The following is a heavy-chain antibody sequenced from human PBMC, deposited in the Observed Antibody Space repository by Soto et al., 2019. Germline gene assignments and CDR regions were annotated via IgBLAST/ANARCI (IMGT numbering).Heavy chain of an antibody. V-gene: IGHV3-23*01. CDR2: ISSSGGNT. CDR1: GFSFSTYT. CDR3: AKDLITGVAPTYLDY. J-gene: IGHJ4*02. D-gene: IGHD3-3*01. Sequence: GGSLRLSCAASGFSFSTYTMSWVRQAPGKGLEWVSGISSSGGNTYYSDSVKGRFTISRDNSKDTLFLQMNRLGAEDTALYFCAKDLITGVAPTYLDYWGQGNLGTLSS.